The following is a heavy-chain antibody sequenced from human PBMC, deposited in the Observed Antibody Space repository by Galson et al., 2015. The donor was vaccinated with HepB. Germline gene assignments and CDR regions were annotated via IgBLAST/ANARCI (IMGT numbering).Heavy chain of an antibody. D-gene: IGHD5-18*01. J-gene: IGHJ4*02. Sequence: SLRLSCAASGFTFSSYGMHWVRQAPGKGLEWVAVIWYDGSNKYYADSVKGRFTISRDNSKNTLYLQMNSLRAEDTAVYYCARELGYSYRVDYWGQGTLVTVSS. V-gene: IGHV3-33*01. CDR1: GFTFSSYG. CDR3: ARELGYSYRVDY. CDR2: IWYDGSNK.